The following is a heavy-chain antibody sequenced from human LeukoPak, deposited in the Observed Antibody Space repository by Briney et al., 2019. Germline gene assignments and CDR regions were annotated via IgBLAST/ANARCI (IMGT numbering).Heavy chain of an antibody. CDR2: ISSSSCYI. CDR3: ARESRSNGYYYYYGMDV. CDR1: GFTFSSHS. V-gene: IGHV3-21*01. Sequence: GGSLRLSCAASGFTFSSHSMNWVRQAPGKGLEWVSSISSSSCYIYYADSVKGRFTISRDNAKNSLYLQMNSLRAEDTAVYYCARESRSNGYYYYYGMDVWGQGTTVTVSS. J-gene: IGHJ6*02. D-gene: IGHD3-3*01.